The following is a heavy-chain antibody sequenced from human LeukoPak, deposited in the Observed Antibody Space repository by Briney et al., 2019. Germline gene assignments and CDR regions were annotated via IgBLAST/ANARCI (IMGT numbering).Heavy chain of an antibody. V-gene: IGHV3-48*02. D-gene: IGHD6-19*01. J-gene: IGHJ4*02. CDR1: GFTFSSYS. CDR2: ITGSSDTV. Sequence: GESLRLSCAASGFTFSSYSMNWVRQAPGKGLEWVSYITGSSDTVHYADSVKGRFTISRDNAKNSLYLQMNSLRDEDTAVYYCARRGSGSGWYDYWGQGTLVTVSS. CDR3: ARRGSGSGWYDY.